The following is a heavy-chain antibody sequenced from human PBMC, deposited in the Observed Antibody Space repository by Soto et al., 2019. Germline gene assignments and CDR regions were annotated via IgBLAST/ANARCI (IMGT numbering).Heavy chain of an antibody. CDR2: ISAHNGNT. D-gene: IGHD1-1*01. Sequence: QVHLVQSGAEVKKPGASVKVSCQGSGYAFTTYGITWVRQAPGQGLEWMGWISAHNGNTNYAQKLLGRVTVTRDTSTSTAYMELRSLRYDDTAVYYCARGRYGDYWGQGALVTVSS. V-gene: IGHV1-18*01. CDR1: GYAFTTYG. J-gene: IGHJ4*02. CDR3: ARGRYGDY.